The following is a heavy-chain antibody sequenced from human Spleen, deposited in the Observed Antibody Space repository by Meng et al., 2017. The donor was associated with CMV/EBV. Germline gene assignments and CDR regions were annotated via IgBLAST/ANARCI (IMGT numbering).Heavy chain of an antibody. J-gene: IGHJ6*02. CDR1: GGSFSHYY. D-gene: IGHD3-10*01. V-gene: IGHV4-34*01. Sequence: SETLSLTCAVYGGSFSHYYLTWIRQPPGKGLEWIGEINHSGSTNYNPSLKSRVTISVDTSKNQFSLKLSSVTAADTAVYYCARAGYYYYGMDVWGQGTTVTVS. CDR2: INHSGST. CDR3: ARAGYYYYGMDV.